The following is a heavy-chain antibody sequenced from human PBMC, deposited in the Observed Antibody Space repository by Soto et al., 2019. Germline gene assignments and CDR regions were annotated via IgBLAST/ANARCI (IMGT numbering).Heavy chain of an antibody. Sequence: PGGSLRLSCAASGFTFSSYWMHWVRQAPGKGLVWVSRIDTYGGATRYADSVKGRFTISRDNAKNTMFLHMDSLRAEDTAVYYCARVLKSSGWDNDVFDIWGQGTMVTVS. J-gene: IGHJ3*02. D-gene: IGHD6-19*01. CDR3: ARVLKSSGWDNDVFDI. CDR1: GFTFSSYW. CDR2: IDTYGGAT. V-gene: IGHV3-74*01.